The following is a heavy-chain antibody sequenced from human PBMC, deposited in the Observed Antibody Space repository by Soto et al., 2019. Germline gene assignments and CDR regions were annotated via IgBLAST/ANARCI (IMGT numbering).Heavy chain of an antibody. CDR3: ARICSSGGSGSYYFDY. D-gene: IGHD3-10*01. CDR2: INPSGGST. Sequence: ASVKVSCKASGYTFTSYYMHWVRQPPGQGLEGMGIINPSGGSTSYEQKFQGRVTMTRDTSTSTVYMELSSLRSEDTAVYYCARICSSGGSGSYYFDYWGQGTLVTVSS. CDR1: GYTFTSYY. J-gene: IGHJ4*02. V-gene: IGHV1-46*01.